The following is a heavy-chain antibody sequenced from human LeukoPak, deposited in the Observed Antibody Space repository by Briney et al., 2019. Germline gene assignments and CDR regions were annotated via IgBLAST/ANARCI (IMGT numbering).Heavy chain of an antibody. J-gene: IGHJ4*02. Sequence: ASVTVSCKASGYTFTSYYMHWVRQAPGQGLEWMGIINPSGGSTSYAQKFQGRVTMTRDTSTSTVYMELSSLRSEDTAVYYCARDRGYYDSSGYLHYWGQGTLVTVSS. D-gene: IGHD3-22*01. CDR1: GYTFTSYY. CDR3: ARDRGYYDSSGYLHY. V-gene: IGHV1-46*01. CDR2: INPSGGST.